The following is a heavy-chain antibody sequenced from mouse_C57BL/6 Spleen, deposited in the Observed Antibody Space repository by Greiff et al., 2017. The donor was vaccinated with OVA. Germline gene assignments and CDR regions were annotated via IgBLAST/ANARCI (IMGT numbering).Heavy chain of an antibody. V-gene: IGHV1-64*01. D-gene: IGHD1-1*01. CDR3: ARLTTVVAYYYAMDY. J-gene: IGHJ4*01. CDR2: IHPNSGST. Sequence: VQLQQPGAELVKPGASVKLSCKASGYTFTSYWMHWVKQRPGQGLEWIGMIHPNSGSTNYNEKFKSKATLTVDKSSSTAYMQLSSLTSEDSAVYDCARLTTVVAYYYAMDYWGQGTSVTVSS. CDR1: GYTFTSYW.